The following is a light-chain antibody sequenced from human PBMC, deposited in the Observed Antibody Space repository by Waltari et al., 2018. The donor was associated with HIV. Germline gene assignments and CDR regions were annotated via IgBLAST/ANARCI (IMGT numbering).Light chain of an antibody. CDR1: QSVSSSY. J-gene: IGKJ1*01. V-gene: IGKV3-20*01. Sequence: EILLTQSPGTLSLFPGERATLSCRASQSVSSSYLAWYQQKPGQAPRLLTYAASSRATGIPDRFSGSGSGTDFTLTISRLEPGDCAVYFCQQYGSSPRTFGQGTKVEIK. CDR2: AAS. CDR3: QQYGSSPRT.